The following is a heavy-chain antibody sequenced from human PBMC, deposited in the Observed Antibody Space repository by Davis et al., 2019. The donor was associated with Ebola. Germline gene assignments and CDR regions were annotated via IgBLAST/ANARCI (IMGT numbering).Heavy chain of an antibody. V-gene: IGHV1-3*01. CDR1: GYTFTSYA. Sequence: ASVKVSCKASGYTFTSYAMHWVRQAPGQRLEWMGWINAGNGNTKYSQKFQGRVTITRDTSASTAYMELSSLRSEDTAVYYCSRSGGYCSGGSYRYYYYYGMDVWGQGTTVTVSS. CDR3: SRSGGYCSGGSYRYYYYYGMDV. D-gene: IGHD2-15*01. J-gene: IGHJ6*02. CDR2: INAGNGNT.